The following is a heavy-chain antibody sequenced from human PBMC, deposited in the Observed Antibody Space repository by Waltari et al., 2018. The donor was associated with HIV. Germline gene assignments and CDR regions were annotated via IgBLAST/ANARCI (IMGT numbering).Heavy chain of an antibody. CDR3: ARANYDSSGYYYLNYFDY. V-gene: IGHV4-59*01. Sequence: QVQLQESGPGLVKPSETLSLTCSVSGGSISSYYWSWIRQPPGKGVEWIGYIYYSGSTNYNPSREIRVTMSLDTSKNQFALKLSSVTAADTAVYYCARANYDSSGYYYLNYFDYWGQGTLVTVSS. CDR2: IYYSGST. CDR1: GGSISSYY. J-gene: IGHJ4*02. D-gene: IGHD3-22*01.